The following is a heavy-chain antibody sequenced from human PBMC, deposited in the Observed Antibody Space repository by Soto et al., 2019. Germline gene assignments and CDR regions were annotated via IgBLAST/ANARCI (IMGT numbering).Heavy chain of an antibody. CDR3: ARPHGGPYAFDI. Sequence: QVQLQESGPGLVQPSETLSLTCIVSGGSISSYYWSWIRQPPGKGLEWIGYTYNSGSTKYNPSLKSRVTISEDTSKNQISLKLSSVTAADTAVYYCARPHGGPYAFDIWGQGTMVTVSS. CDR2: TYNSGST. CDR1: GGSISSYY. J-gene: IGHJ3*02. D-gene: IGHD2-15*01. V-gene: IGHV4-59*08.